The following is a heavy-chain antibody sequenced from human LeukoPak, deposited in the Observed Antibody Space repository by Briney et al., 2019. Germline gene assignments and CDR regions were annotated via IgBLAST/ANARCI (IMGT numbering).Heavy chain of an antibody. CDR3: ARDARGSGSYYNWFDP. Sequence: GGSLILSCAASGFTFSSYSMNWVPQAPGKGLEWVSYISSSSSTIYYADSVKGRFTISRDNAKNSLYLQMNSLRAEDTAVYYCARDARGSGSYYNWFDPWGQGTLVTVSS. V-gene: IGHV3-48*01. J-gene: IGHJ5*02. D-gene: IGHD3-10*01. CDR2: ISSSSSTI. CDR1: GFTFSSYS.